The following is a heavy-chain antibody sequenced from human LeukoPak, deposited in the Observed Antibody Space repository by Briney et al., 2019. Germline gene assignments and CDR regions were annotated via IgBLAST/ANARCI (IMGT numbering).Heavy chain of an antibody. CDR1: GYTFTSYY. CDR3: ARPYGDYENYYYYGMDV. Sequence: ASVKVSCKASGYTFTSYYMHWVRQAPGQGLEWMGIINPSGGSTSYAQKFQGRVTMTRDTSTSTVYMELSSLRSEDTAVYYCARPYGDYENYYYYGMDVWGQGTTVTVSS. CDR2: INPSGGST. V-gene: IGHV1-46*01. D-gene: IGHD4-17*01. J-gene: IGHJ6*02.